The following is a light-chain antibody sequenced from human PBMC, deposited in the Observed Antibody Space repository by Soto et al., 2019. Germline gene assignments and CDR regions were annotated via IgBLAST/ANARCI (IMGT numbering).Light chain of an antibody. Sequence: QSVLTQPPSASGTPGQRVTISCSGSRSNIGSNPVNWYQQLPGTAPKLLIDSNNQRPSGVPDRFSGSRSGTSASLAISWLQSEDEADYYCAAWDDSLYGRVFGTGTKVTVL. J-gene: IGLJ1*01. CDR3: AAWDDSLYGRV. CDR1: RSNIGSNP. CDR2: SNN. V-gene: IGLV1-44*01.